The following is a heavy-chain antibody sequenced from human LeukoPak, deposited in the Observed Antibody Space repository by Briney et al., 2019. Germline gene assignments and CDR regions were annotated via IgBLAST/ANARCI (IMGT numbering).Heavy chain of an antibody. Sequence: GESLKISCKGSGYSLTSYWIGWVRQMPGKGLEWMGIIYPGDSDTRYSPSFQGQVTISADKSISTAYLQWSSLKASDTAMYYCATVAVAGRAPRAFDIWGQGTMVTVSS. CDR1: GYSLTSYW. J-gene: IGHJ3*02. D-gene: IGHD6-19*01. V-gene: IGHV5-51*01. CDR2: IYPGDSDT. CDR3: ATVAVAGRAPRAFDI.